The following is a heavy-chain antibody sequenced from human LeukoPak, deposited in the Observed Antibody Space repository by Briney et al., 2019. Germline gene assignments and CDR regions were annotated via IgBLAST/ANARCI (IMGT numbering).Heavy chain of an antibody. CDR2: ISDGGSTT. Sequence: PGGSLRLSCAASGFTFSNYAMSWVRQAPGKGLVWVSRISDGGSTTTYADSVKGRFTISRDNAKNTLYLQMNGLRAEDTAVYYCSRSANYDGSGNYYDYWGQGTLVTVSS. V-gene: IGHV3-74*01. CDR3: SRSANYDGSGNYYDY. CDR1: GFTFSNYA. J-gene: IGHJ4*02. D-gene: IGHD3-22*01.